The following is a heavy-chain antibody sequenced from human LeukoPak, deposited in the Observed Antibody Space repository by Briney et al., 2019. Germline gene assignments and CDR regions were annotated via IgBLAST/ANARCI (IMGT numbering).Heavy chain of an antibody. J-gene: IGHJ6*02. CDR1: GGTFSSYA. CDR2: IIPIFGTA. CDR3: ARDQSYSNYSLTALQGMDV. Sequence: GASVKVSCKASGGTFSSYAISWVRQAPGQGLEWMGGIIPIFGTANYAQKFQGRVTITADESTSTAYMELSSLRSEDTAVYYCARDQSYSNYSLTALQGMDVWGQGTTVTVSS. D-gene: IGHD4-11*01. V-gene: IGHV1-69*13.